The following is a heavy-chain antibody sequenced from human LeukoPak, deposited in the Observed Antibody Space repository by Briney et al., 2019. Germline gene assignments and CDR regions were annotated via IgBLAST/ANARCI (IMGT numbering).Heavy chain of an antibody. CDR2: IYPGDSDT. J-gene: IGHJ4*02. Sequence: GESLKISCQGSGYSFTRYWIALVRQMPGKGFSWMGIIYPGDSDTKYSPSFQGHVIFSADKSISTAYLEWSSLKASDTAMYYCASQGASGPLDYWGQGTVVTVSS. CDR3: ASQGASGPLDY. V-gene: IGHV5-51*01. CDR1: GYSFTRYW.